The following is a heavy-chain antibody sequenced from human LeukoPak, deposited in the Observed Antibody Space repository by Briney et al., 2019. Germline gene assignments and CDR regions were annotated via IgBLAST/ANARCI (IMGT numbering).Heavy chain of an antibody. V-gene: IGHV4-59*01. CDR3: ARGITFGVVIY. J-gene: IGHJ4*02. Sequence: SETLSLTCTVSGGSISSYYWSWIRQPPGKGLEWIGYIYYSGSTNYNPSLKSRVTISVDTSKNQFSLKLSSVTAADTAVYYCARGITFGVVIYWGQGTLVTVSS. CDR2: IYYSGST. D-gene: IGHD3-3*01. CDR1: GGSISSYY.